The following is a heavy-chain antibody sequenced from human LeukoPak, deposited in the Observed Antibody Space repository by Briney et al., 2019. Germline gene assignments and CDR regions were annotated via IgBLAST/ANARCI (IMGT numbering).Heavy chain of an antibody. CDR2: IYTRGSN. J-gene: IGHJ4*02. CDR3: ARDTTVHFDY. CDR1: GVSICSGRYY. D-gene: IGHD4-17*01. Sequence: PSETPSVTLTVSGVSICSGRYYWSSIRQPARKGLEWIGRIYTRGSNNYNASLKTRDPISVQTPKNHFTPKLSSVTAADTAVYYCARDTTVHFDYWGRGTLVTLSS. V-gene: IGHV4-61*02.